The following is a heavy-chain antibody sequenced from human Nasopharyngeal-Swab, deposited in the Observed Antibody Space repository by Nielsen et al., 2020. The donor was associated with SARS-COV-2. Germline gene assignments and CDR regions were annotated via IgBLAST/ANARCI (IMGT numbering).Heavy chain of an antibody. J-gene: IGHJ4*02. CDR1: GYSISSGYY. CDR3: AGNSNQGND. Sequence: SETLSLTCAVSGYSISSGYYWGCVRQPPGKGLEWIGSIYHSGSTYYNPSLKSRVTISVDTSKNQFSLKLSSVTAADTAVYYCAGNSNQGNDWGQGTLVTVSS. V-gene: IGHV4-38-2*01. D-gene: IGHD2/OR15-2a*01. CDR2: IYHSGST.